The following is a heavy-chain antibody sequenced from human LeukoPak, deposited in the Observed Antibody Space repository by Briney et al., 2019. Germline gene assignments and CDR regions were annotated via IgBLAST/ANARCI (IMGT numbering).Heavy chain of an antibody. Sequence: GGSLRLSCAVSGFTFSSYWMHWVRQTPGKGLLRVSRINADGTNTDYADSVKGRFTISRDNAKNTLYLQMNSLRAEDTAVYYCARGIYSSGLSLEYWGPGTLVTVSS. CDR2: INADGTNT. J-gene: IGHJ4*02. CDR1: GFTFSSYW. V-gene: IGHV3-74*01. D-gene: IGHD3-10*01. CDR3: ARGIYSSGLSLEY.